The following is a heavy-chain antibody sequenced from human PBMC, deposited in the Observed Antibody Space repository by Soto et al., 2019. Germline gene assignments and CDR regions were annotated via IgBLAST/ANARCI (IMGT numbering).Heavy chain of an antibody. CDR1: GFTFSSYA. J-gene: IGHJ6*02. V-gene: IGHV3-30-3*01. CDR3: ASIFLNIAAPSRDV. CDR2: ISYDGSNK. Sequence: QVQLVESGGGVVQPGRSLRLSCAASGFTFSSYAMHWVRQAPGKGLEWVAVISYDGSNKYYADSVKGRFTISRDNSKNTLYLQMNSLRAEDTAVYYCASIFLNIAAPSRDVWGQGTTVTVSS. D-gene: IGHD6-6*01.